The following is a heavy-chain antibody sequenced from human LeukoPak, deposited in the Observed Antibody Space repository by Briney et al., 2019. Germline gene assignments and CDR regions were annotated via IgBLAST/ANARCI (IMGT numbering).Heavy chain of an antibody. CDR3: AKSVGSYGRYYGMDV. V-gene: IGHV3-7*03. CDR1: XX. CDR2: IKQDGSDK. Sequence: XXMTWVRQAPGKGLEWVANIKQDGSDKHDVDSVKGRFTISRDNAKNSLYLQMNSLRAEDTALYYCAKSVGSYGRYYGMDVWGQGTTATVSS. J-gene: IGHJ6*02. D-gene: IGHD1-26*01.